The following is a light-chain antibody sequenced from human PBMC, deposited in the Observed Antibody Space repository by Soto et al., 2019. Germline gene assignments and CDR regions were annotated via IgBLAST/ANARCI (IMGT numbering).Light chain of an antibody. CDR1: QSVNSD. CDR2: AAS. CDR3: QQYNTWPPWT. J-gene: IGKJ1*01. Sequence: VVMTQSPATLSVSPGESATLSCRASQSVNSDLAWYQQKFGQAPRLLIYAASTRATGIPARFSGSGSGTDFTLTISSLPSEDFAVYYCQQYNTWPPWTFGQGTRVEI. V-gene: IGKV3-15*01.